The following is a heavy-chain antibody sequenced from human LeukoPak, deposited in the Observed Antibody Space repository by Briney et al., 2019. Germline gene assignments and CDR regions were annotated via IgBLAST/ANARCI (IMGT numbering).Heavy chain of an antibody. V-gene: IGHV1-2*02. CDR2: INPKSGGT. CDR1: GYTFTGYY. D-gene: IGHD2-2*01. J-gene: IGHJ5*02. CDR3: AREFVPDCSSTSCYVRGGNWFDP. Sequence: ASVKVSCKASGYTFTGYYMHWVRQAPGQGLEWMGWINPKSGGTNYAQKFQGRVTMTRDTSISTAYMELSRLRSDDTAVYYCAREFVPDCSSTSCYVRGGNWFDPWGQGTLVTVSS.